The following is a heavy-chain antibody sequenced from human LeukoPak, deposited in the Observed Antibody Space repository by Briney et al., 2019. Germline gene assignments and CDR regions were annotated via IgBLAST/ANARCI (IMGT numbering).Heavy chain of an antibody. Sequence: GGSLRLSCAASAFAFNSYGMHWVRQAPGKGLEWVAVISYDGSNKYYADSVKGRFTISRDNSKNTLYLQMNSLRAEDTAVYYCAKEYYDILTGLYYGMDVWGKGTTVTVSS. CDR1: AFAFNSYG. D-gene: IGHD3-9*01. J-gene: IGHJ6*04. CDR2: ISYDGSNK. V-gene: IGHV3-30*18. CDR3: AKEYYDILTGLYYGMDV.